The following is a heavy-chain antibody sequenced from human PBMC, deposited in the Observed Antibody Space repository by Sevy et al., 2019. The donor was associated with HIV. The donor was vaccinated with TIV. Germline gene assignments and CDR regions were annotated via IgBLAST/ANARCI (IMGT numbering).Heavy chain of an antibody. CDR2: ISHDGRNNK. V-gene: IGHV3-30*04. CDR1: GFTFSEYG. CDR3: ARDRGEILSSAFNY. J-gene: IGHJ4*02. Sequence: GGSLRLSCAASGFTFSEYGMHWVRQAPGKALEWVAVISHDGRNNKYNADSVKGRFTISRDNSKNTLYLQMNSLRAEDTAIYYCARDRGEILSSAFNYWGQGTLVTVSS. D-gene: IGHD3-10*01.